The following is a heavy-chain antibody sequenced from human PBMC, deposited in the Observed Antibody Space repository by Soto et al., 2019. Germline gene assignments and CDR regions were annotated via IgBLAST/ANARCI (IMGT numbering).Heavy chain of an antibody. CDR2: IYYSGST. Sequence: QVQLQESGPGLVKPSQTLSLTCTVSGGSISSGDYYWSWIRQPPGKGLEWIGYIYYSGSTYYNPSLKSRVNISVDTSKNQFSLKLSSVTAADTAVYYCARELDYGDPSTTTVGNWFDPWGQGTLVTVSS. J-gene: IGHJ5*02. CDR3: ARELDYGDPSTTTVGNWFDP. V-gene: IGHV4-30-4*01. D-gene: IGHD4-17*01. CDR1: GGSISSGDYY.